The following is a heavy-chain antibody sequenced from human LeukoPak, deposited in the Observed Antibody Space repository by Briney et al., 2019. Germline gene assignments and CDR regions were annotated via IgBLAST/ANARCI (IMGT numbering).Heavy chain of an antibody. CDR1: GFTFSTHW. V-gene: IGHV3-74*01. CDR3: ASSLGIAVAGTFPHDY. D-gene: IGHD6-19*01. CDR2: ISGDGSMT. Sequence: GGSLRLSCAASGFTFSTHWMYWVRQAPGKELVWVSRISGDGSMTSYADSVKGRFTISRDNSKNTLHLQMNSLRAEDTAVCYCASSLGIAVAGTFPHDYWGQGTLVTVSS. J-gene: IGHJ4*02.